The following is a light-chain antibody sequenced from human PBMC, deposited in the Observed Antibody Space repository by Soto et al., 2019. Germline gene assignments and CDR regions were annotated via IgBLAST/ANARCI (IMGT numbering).Light chain of an antibody. CDR2: EVG. J-gene: IGLJ2*01. V-gene: IGLV2-14*01. CDR3: SSITGSSTPVV. Sequence: QSALTQPASVSGSPGQSITISCTGTSSDIGTYIYVSWYLQHPGKAPKLLIYEVGNRPSGVSNRFSGSKSGTTASLTISGLQAEDEADYYCSSITGSSTPVVFGGGTKVTVL. CDR1: SSDIGTYIY.